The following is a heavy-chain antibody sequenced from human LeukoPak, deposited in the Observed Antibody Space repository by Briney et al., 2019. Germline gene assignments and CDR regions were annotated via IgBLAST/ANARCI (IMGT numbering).Heavy chain of an antibody. CDR2: IYYSGST. CDR3: ARGRDMVVVVIDY. CDR1: GGSISSGDYY. Sequence: SSQTLSLTCTVSGGSISSGDYYWSWIRQPPGKGLEWIGYIYYSGSTYYNPSLKSRVTISVDTSKNQFSLKLSSVTAADTVVYYCARGRDMVVVVIDYWGQGTLVTVSS. J-gene: IGHJ4*02. D-gene: IGHD3-22*01. V-gene: IGHV4-30-4*08.